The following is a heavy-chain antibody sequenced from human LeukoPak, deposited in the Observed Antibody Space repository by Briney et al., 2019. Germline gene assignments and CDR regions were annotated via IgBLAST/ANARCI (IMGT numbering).Heavy chain of an antibody. CDR1: GFTFSSYA. CDR2: ISGSGGST. Sequence: PGGSLRLSCAASGFTFSSYAMSWVREAPGKGLEWVSAISGSGGSTYYADSVKGRFTSSRDNCKNTLYLQMNSLRAEDTAVYYCAKVGYSSSCLDYWGQGTLVTAPS. J-gene: IGHJ4*02. D-gene: IGHD6-13*01. V-gene: IGHV3-23*01. CDR3: AKVGYSSSCLDY.